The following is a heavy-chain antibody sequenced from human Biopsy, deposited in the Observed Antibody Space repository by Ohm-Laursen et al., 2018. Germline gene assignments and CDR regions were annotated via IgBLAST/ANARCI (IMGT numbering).Heavy chain of an antibody. CDR1: GYTFTSYD. CDR2: ISPYNDKT. Sequence: ASVKVSCKASGYTFTSYDISWVRQAPGQGLEWMGWISPYNDKTSYPPKLQDRVTMTADTSTNTAHMELRSLRSDDTAVYYRARVFCTSTTCYGLLDNWGQGTVVTVSS. V-gene: IGHV1-18*01. CDR3: ARVFCTSTTCYGLLDN. J-gene: IGHJ4*02. D-gene: IGHD2/OR15-2a*01.